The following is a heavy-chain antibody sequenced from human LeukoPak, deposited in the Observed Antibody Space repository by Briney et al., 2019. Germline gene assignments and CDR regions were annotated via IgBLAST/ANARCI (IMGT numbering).Heavy chain of an antibody. CDR1: GGSISSGGYP. CDR2: IYHSGTT. D-gene: IGHD2-15*01. CDR3: ARGSLGVAADY. Sequence: SQTLSLTCAVSGGSISSGGYPWSWIRQPPGKGLEWIGYIYHSGTTYYNPSLKSRVTISLDTSKNQFSLKMSSVTAADTAVYYCARGSLGVAADYWGQGTLVTVSS. V-gene: IGHV4-30-2*01. J-gene: IGHJ4*02.